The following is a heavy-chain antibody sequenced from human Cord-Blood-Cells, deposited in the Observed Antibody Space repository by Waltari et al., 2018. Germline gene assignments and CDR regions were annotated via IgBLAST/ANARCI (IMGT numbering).Heavy chain of an antibody. CDR1: GGTFSSYA. V-gene: IGHV1-69*09. Sequence: QVQLVQSGAEVKKPGSSVKVSCKDSGGTFSSYAISWVRPAPGQGLEWMGRISPILGIANYAQKFQGRVTITADKSTSTAYMELSSLRSEDTAVYYCARGVGAIAARDWFDPWGQGTLVTVSS. D-gene: IGHD6-6*01. CDR3: ARGVGAIAARDWFDP. CDR2: ISPILGIA. J-gene: IGHJ5*02.